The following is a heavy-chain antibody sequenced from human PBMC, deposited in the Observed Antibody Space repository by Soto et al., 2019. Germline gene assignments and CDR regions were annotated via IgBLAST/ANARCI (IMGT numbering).Heavy chain of an antibody. D-gene: IGHD3-22*01. V-gene: IGHV1-58*01. CDR3: AAGGLPGYYPSLDY. CDR1: GFTFTSSA. CDR2: IVVGSGNT. Sequence: SVKVCCKASGFTFTSSAVQWVRQAIGERLEWIGWIVVGSGNTNYAQKFQERVTITRDMSTSTAYMELSSLRSEDTAVYYCAAGGLPGYYPSLDYWGQATLVTVSS. J-gene: IGHJ4*02.